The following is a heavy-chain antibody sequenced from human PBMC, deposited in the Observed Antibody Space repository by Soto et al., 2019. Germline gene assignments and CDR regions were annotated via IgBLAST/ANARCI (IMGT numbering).Heavy chain of an antibody. J-gene: IGHJ5*02. CDR3: AKDISSLELSQDWFDP. CDR2: ISGSGGST. Sequence: GGSLRLYCAASGFTFSSYAMSWVRQAPSKGLEWVSAISGSGGSTYYGDSVKGRFTISRDNSKNTLYLQMNSLRAEDTAVYYCAKDISSLELSQDWFDPWGQGTLVTVSS. D-gene: IGHD1-7*01. CDR1: GFTFSSYA. V-gene: IGHV3-23*01.